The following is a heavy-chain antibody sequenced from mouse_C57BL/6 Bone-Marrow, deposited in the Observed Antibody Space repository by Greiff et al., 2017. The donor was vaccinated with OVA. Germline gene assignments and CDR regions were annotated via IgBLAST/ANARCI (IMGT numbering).Heavy chain of an antibody. V-gene: IGHV1-72*01. J-gene: IGHJ3*01. CDR2: IDPNSGGT. CDR1: GYTFTSYT. CDR3: ARRSYDYVGAWFAY. D-gene: IGHD2-4*01. Sequence: QVQLQQPGAELVKPGASVKLSCKASGYTFTSYTMHWVKQRPGRGLEWIGRIDPNSGGTKYNEKFKNKATLTVDKSSSTAYMQLSRLTSEDSAVYDCARRSYDYVGAWFAYWGQGTLVTVSA.